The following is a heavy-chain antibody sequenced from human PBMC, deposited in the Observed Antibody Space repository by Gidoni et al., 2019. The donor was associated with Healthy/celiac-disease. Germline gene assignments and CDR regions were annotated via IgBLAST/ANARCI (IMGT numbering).Heavy chain of an antibody. V-gene: IGHV4-39*01. J-gene: IGHJ4*02. CDR3: ARHTKTVAGDDY. D-gene: IGHD6-19*01. Sequence: STYYNPSLKSRVTISVDTSKNQFSLKLSSVTAADTAVYYCARHTKTVAGDDYWGQGTLVTVSS. CDR2: ST.